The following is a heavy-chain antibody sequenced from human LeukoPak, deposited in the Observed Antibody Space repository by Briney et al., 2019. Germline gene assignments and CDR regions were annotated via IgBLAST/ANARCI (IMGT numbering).Heavy chain of an antibody. Sequence: SETLSLTCTVSGSSISSYYWSWTRQPAGKGLEWIGRIYSSGSTNYNPSLKSRVTMSVDTSKNQFSLKLSSVTAADTAVYYCARGQYHLLYWYFDLWGRGTLVTVSS. CDR2: IYSSGST. J-gene: IGHJ2*01. CDR3: ARGQYHLLYWYFDL. D-gene: IGHD2-2*01. V-gene: IGHV4-4*07. CDR1: GSSISSYY.